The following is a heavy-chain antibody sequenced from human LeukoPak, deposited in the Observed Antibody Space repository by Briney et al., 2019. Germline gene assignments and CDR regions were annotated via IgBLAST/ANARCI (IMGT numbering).Heavy chain of an antibody. Sequence: PGGSLRLSCAASGFTFSNYGMHWVRQAPGKRPGWVAVISNDGSNKYYADSVKSRFTLSRDNSKNTLYLQINSLRAEDTAVYYCARDLVDYVWGSYRHNWFDPWGQGTLVTVSS. CDR1: GFTFSNYG. D-gene: IGHD3-16*02. J-gene: IGHJ5*02. CDR3: ARDLVDYVWGSYRHNWFDP. V-gene: IGHV3-30*03. CDR2: ISNDGSNK.